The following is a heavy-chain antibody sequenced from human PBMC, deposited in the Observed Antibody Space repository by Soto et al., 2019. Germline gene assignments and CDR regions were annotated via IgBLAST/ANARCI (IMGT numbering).Heavy chain of an antibody. CDR2: ISYDGSNR. J-gene: IGHJ6*02. CDR1: GFTSSTYG. V-gene: IGHV3-30*18. D-gene: IGHD6-6*01. CDR3: AKDSYTNSIYYYGMDV. Sequence: GGSLRLSCAASGFTSSTYGIHWVRQAPGKGLEWVALISYDGSNRYYADSVKGRFTISRDNSQNTLFLQMNSLRADDTAVYYCAKDSYTNSIYYYGMDVWGQGTTVTVSS.